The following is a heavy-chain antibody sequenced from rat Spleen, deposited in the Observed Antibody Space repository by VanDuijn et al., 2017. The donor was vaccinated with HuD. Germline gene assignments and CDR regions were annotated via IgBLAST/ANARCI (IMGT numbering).Heavy chain of an antibody. J-gene: IGHJ1*01. CDR3: ARHMGYNSGYYWYFDF. CDR1: GFTFSNYY. V-gene: IGHV5-25*01. D-gene: IGHD4-3*01. CDR2: ISTGGGNT. Sequence: EVQLVESGGGLVQPGRSMKLSCAASGFTFSNYYMAWVRQAPTKGLEWVASISTGGGNTYYRDSVKGRFTISRDNAKSTLYLQMDSLRSEDTATYYCARHMGYNSGYYWYFDFWGPGTMVTVSS.